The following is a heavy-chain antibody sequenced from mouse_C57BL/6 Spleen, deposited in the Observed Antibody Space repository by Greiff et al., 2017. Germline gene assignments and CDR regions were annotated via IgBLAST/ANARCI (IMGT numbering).Heavy chain of an antibody. CDR2: IDPEDGDT. CDR3: TTRGSWFAY. J-gene: IGHJ3*01. V-gene: IGHV14-1*01. CDR1: GFNIKNYY. Sequence: VHVKQSGAELVRPGASVKLSCTASGFNIKNYYMHWVKQRPEQGLEWIGRIDPEDGDTEYAPEFQGKATMTADTSSNTAYLQLSSLTSEDTAVYYCTTRGSWFAYWGQGTLVTVSA.